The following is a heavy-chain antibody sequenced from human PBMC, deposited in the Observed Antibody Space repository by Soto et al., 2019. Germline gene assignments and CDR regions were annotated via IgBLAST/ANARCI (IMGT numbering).Heavy chain of an antibody. CDR3: ARDTFASSSWVWGVDP. CDR1: GYTFTGYY. Sequence: QVQLVQSGAEVKKPGASEKVSCKASGYTFTGYYMHWVRQAPGQGLEWMGWINPNSGGTNYAQKFQGRVTMTRDTSISTAYMELSRLRSDDTAVYYCARDTFASSSWVWGVDPWGQGTLVTVSS. D-gene: IGHD6-13*01. CDR2: INPNSGGT. J-gene: IGHJ5*02. V-gene: IGHV1-2*02.